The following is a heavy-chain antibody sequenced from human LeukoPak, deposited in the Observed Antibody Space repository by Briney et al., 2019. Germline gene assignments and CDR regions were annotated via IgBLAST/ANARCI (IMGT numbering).Heavy chain of an antibody. J-gene: IGHJ4*02. V-gene: IGHV3-30*02. CDR1: GFTFSSYG. CDR3: ARDWDSSSSGVY. CDR2: IRYDGSNK. D-gene: IGHD6-6*01. Sequence: GGSLRLSCAASGFTFSSYGMHWVRQAPGNGLEWVAFIRYDGSNKYYADSVKGRFTISRDNAKNSLYLQMNSLRAEDTAVYCCARDWDSSSSGVYWGQGTLVTVSS.